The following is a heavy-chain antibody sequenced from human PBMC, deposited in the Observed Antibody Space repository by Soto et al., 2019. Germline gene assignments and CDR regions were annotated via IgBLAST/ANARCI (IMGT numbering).Heavy chain of an antibody. Sequence: QVQLQESGPGLVKPSQTLSLTCTVSGGSISSGGYYWSWIRQHPGKGLEWIGYIYYSGSTYYNPSLKSRGTISVDTSKNQFSLKLSSVTAADTAVYYCARDSKATTIFGVGYYYYYGMDVWGQGTTVTVSS. CDR2: IYYSGST. CDR1: GGSISSGGYY. J-gene: IGHJ6*02. D-gene: IGHD3-3*01. CDR3: ARDSKATTIFGVGYYYYYGMDV. V-gene: IGHV4-31*03.